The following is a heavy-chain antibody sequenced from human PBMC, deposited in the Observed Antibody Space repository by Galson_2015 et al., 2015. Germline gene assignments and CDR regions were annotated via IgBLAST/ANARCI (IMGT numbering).Heavy chain of an antibody. J-gene: IGHJ6*03. CDR2: IDWDDDK. Sequence: PALVKPTQTLTLPCTFSGFSLRTSGMCVSWIRQPPGKALEWLARIDWDDDKYYSTPLKTRRAIAKETSKNQVVLTMTNMDTVDTGTEDWARTLPGEQWLGYYYDMDVWGKGTTVTVSS. D-gene: IGHD6-19*01. CDR1: GFSLRTSGMC. V-gene: IGHV2-70*11. CDR3: ARTLPGEQWLGYYYDMDV.